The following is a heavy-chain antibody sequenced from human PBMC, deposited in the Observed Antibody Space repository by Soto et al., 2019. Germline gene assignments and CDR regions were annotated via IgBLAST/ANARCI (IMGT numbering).Heavy chain of an antibody. CDR2: INHSGST. Sequence: KPSETLSLTCAVYGGSFSGYYWSWIRQPPGKGLEWIGEINHSGSTNYNPSLKSRVTISVDTSKNQFSLKLSSVTAADTAVYYCARGYYDFWNYGMDVWGQGTTVTVSS. CDR3: ARGYYDFWNYGMDV. CDR1: GGSFSGYY. J-gene: IGHJ6*02. V-gene: IGHV4-34*01. D-gene: IGHD3-3*01.